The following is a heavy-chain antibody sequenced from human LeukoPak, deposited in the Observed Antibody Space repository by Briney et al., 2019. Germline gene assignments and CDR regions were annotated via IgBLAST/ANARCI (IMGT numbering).Heavy chain of an antibody. CDR3: AKGKGPYCDGDCSSRIPDY. CDR1: GFNFGSYA. Sequence: GGSLRLSCAASGFNFGSYAMSWVRQTPEKGLEWVSIISDSGGSTYDADSVKGRFTISRDNSRNTLYLQMNSLRAEDTALYYCAKGKGPYCDGDCSSRIPDYWGQGILVTVSS. CDR2: ISDSGGST. J-gene: IGHJ4*02. V-gene: IGHV3-23*01. D-gene: IGHD2-21*02.